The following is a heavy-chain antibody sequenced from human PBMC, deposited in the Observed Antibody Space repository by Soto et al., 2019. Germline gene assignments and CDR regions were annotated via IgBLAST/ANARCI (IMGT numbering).Heavy chain of an antibody. Sequence: ASVQVSCKASGYTFTNYGISWVRQAPGQGLEWMGWISAYNGNTNCAQKLQGRVTMTTDTSTSTAYMELRSLRSDDTAVYYCASYHLNSYYYGMDVWGQGTTVTVSS. CDR2: ISAYNGNT. CDR1: GYTFTNYG. J-gene: IGHJ6*02. CDR3: ASYHLNSYYYGMDV. V-gene: IGHV1-18*01.